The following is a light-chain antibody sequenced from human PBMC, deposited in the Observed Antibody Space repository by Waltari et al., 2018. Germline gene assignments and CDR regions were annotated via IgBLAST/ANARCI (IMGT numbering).Light chain of an antibody. V-gene: IGLV1-47*01. Sequence: QSVLPQPPSASGPPGQSVTISCFGTTSNVRRHPLIWYQHIPGTAPKLLIFRNNQRPSGVPDRFSASGSGTSASLAISGLRSEDEALYFCAAWDDRLSAVAFGGGTKLTVL. J-gene: IGLJ3*02. CDR1: TSNVRRHP. CDR3: AAWDDRLSAVA. CDR2: RNN.